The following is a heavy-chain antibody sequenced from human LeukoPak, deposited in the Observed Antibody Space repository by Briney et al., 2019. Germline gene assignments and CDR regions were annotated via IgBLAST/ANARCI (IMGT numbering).Heavy chain of an antibody. Sequence: GGSLRLSCAASGFPFSSYAMSWVRQATGRGLEWVSAICGSGGSTYYADSVKGRFTISRDNSKNTLYLQMSSLRAEDTAVYYCVKDRIAAARWGYYFDYWGQGTLVTVSS. CDR2: ICGSGGST. J-gene: IGHJ4*02. CDR3: VKDRIAAARWGYYFDY. D-gene: IGHD6-13*01. V-gene: IGHV3-23*01. CDR1: GFPFSSYA.